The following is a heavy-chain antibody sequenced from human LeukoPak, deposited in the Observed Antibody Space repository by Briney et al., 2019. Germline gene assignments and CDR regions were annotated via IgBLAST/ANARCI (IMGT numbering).Heavy chain of an antibody. CDR2: LSGSGGST. Sequence: GGSLRLSCAASGFFFSNYDMNWVRQAPGSGLEWVSGLSGSGGSTFYADSVKGRFTISRDNSKNTVYLQMNSLRGEDTAMYYCARGVTVTTDFWGQGTLVTVSS. V-gene: IGHV3-23*01. D-gene: IGHD4-17*01. CDR3: ARGVTVTTDF. CDR1: GFFFSNYD. J-gene: IGHJ4*02.